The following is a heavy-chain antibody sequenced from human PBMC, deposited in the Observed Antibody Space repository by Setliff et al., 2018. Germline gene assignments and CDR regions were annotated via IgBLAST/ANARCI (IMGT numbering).Heavy chain of an antibody. CDR1: GGTFNNYP. V-gene: IGHV1-18*01. D-gene: IGHD2-15*01. Sequence: GASVKVSCKASGGTFNNYPISWVRQAPGQGLEWMGWISAYNGDTNYAQKLQGRVTMTTDTSTNTAYMELSSLRSEDTALYSGAASVGGAPYYYGLDVWGQGTTVTVSS. J-gene: IGHJ6*02. CDR3: AASVGGAPYYYGLDV. CDR2: ISAYNGDT.